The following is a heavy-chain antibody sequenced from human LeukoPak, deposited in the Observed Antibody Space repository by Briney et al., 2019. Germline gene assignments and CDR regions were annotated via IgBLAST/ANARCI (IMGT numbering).Heavy chain of an antibody. CDR3: ARGAFTWILHPYAMDV. Sequence: HAGGSLRLSCAASGFTFSDYTMNWVRQAPGKGLEWISYISSSGSTIYYADSVKGRFTISRDNAKNSLYLQMNSLRAEDTAVYYCARGAFTWILHPYAMDVWGQGTTVTVSS. D-gene: IGHD5-18*01. V-gene: IGHV3-48*04. CDR1: GFTFSDYT. J-gene: IGHJ6*02. CDR2: ISSSGSTI.